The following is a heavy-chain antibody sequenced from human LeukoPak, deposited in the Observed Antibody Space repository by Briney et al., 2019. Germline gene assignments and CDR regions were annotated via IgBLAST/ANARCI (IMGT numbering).Heavy chain of an antibody. CDR2: IVVGSGNT. Sequence: SVKVSCKASGFTFTSSAVQWVRQARGQRLEWIGWIVVGSGNTNYAQKFQERVTITRDMSTSTAYMELSSLRSEDTAVYYCAAGQGTSITVSYWGQGTLVTVSS. CDR1: GFTFTSSA. D-gene: IGHD3-10*01. J-gene: IGHJ4*02. V-gene: IGHV1-58*01. CDR3: AAGQGTSITVSY.